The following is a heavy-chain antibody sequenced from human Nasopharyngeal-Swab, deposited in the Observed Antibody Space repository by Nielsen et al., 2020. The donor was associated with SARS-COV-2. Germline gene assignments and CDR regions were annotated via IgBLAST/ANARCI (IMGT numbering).Heavy chain of an antibody. D-gene: IGHD2-15*01. Sequence: GGSLRLSCAASGFTFSSYAMSWVRQAPGKGLEWVSAISGSGGSTYYADSVKGRFTISRDNSKNTLYLQMNSLRAEDTAVYYCARDRVVVVAATQYYFDYWGQGTLVTVSS. CDR3: ARDRVVVVAATQYYFDY. J-gene: IGHJ4*02. CDR2: ISGSGGST. CDR1: GFTFSSYA. V-gene: IGHV3-23*01.